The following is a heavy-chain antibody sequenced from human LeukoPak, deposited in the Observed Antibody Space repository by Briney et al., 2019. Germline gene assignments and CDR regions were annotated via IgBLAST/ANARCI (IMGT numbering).Heavy chain of an antibody. J-gene: IGHJ6*03. D-gene: IGHD3-16*01. CDR2: IIPIFGTA. V-gene: IGHV1-69*05. Sequence: SVKVSCKASGGTFSSYAISWVRQAPGQGLEWMGGIIPIFGTANYAQKFQGRVTITTDESTSTAYMELSSLRSEDTAVYFCAREGGQADYYYYYMDVWGKGTTVTVSS. CDR3: AREGGQADYYYYYMDV. CDR1: GGTFSSYA.